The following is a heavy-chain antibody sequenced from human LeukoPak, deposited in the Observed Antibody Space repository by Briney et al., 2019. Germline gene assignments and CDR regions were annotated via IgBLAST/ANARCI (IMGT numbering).Heavy chain of an antibody. D-gene: IGHD6-13*01. CDR2: ISWNSGNI. J-gene: IGHJ4*02. CDR3: AKDMAAGTTTTPFDY. Sequence: GGSLRLSCAASGFTFDDYAMHWVRQASGKGLEWVSGISWNSGNIGYADSVKGRFTISRDNAKNSLYLQMNSLRAEDTALYYCAKDMAAGTTTTPFDYWGQGTLVTVSS. V-gene: IGHV3-9*01. CDR1: GFTFDDYA.